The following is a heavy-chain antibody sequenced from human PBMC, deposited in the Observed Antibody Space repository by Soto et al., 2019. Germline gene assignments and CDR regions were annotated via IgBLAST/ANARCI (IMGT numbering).Heavy chain of an antibody. CDR2: ISKNIIDT. D-gene: IGHD6-6*01. Sequence: WGSLGLSCASYVFSFSIHTMRWVRQAPGKGLEWVSFISKNIIDTSHADSVKGRFTISRDNAKSKVYLQMDSLRIEDTGVYHCAREKLYSTSSIDFWGQGTRVTVSS. CDR3: AREKLYSTSSIDF. CDR1: VFSFSIHT. J-gene: IGHJ4*02. V-gene: IGHV3-21*06.